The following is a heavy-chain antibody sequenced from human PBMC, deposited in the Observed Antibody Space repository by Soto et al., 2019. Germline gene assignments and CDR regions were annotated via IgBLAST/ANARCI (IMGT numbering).Heavy chain of an antibody. CDR3: ARSRSGSYHDAFDI. V-gene: IGHV5-10-1*01. D-gene: IGHD1-26*01. J-gene: IGHJ3*02. CDR2: IDPSDSYT. Sequence: XESLNISCKGSGYSVASYWISWVRQMPGKGLEWMGRIDPSDSYTNYSPSFQGHVTISADKSISTAYLQWSSLKASDTAMYYCARSRSGSYHDAFDIWGQGTMVTVSS. CDR1: GYSVASYW.